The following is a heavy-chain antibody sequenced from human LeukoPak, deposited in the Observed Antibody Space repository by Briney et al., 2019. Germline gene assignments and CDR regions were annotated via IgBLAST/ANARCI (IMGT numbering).Heavy chain of an antibody. CDR3: ARAPGDYTDY. J-gene: IGHJ4*02. Sequence: GRSLRLSCAASGFTFSSYAMHWVRQAPGKGLEWVAVISYDGSNKYYADSVKGRFTISRDNSENTLYLQMNSLRAEDTAVYYCARAPGDYTDYWGQGTLSPSPQ. V-gene: IGHV3-30*04. CDR1: GFTFSSYA. CDR2: ISYDGSNK.